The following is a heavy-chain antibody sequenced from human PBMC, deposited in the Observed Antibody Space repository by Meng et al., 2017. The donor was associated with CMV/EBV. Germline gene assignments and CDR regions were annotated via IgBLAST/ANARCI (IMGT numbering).Heavy chain of an antibody. CDR1: GFTFSSYS. CDR2: ISSRSSYI. Sequence: GGSLRLSCAASGFTFSSYSMNWVRQAPGKGLEWVSSISSRSSYIYYADSVKGRFTISRDNAKNSLYLQMNSLRAEDTAVYYCARGQGRIVVNWFDPWGQGTLVTVSS. V-gene: IGHV3-21*01. J-gene: IGHJ5*02. CDR3: ARGQGRIVVNWFDP. D-gene: IGHD3-22*01.